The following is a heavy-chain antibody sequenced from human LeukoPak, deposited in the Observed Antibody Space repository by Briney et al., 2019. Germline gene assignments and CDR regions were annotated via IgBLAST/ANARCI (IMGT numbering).Heavy chain of an antibody. J-gene: IGHJ6*02. CDR3: ARASRTTVTTMGYYYYYGMDV. Sequence: SETLSLTCTVSGGSISSYYWSWIGQPPGKGLEWIGYIYYSGSTNYNPSLKSRVTISVDTSKKQFSLKLSSVTAADTAVYYCARASRTTVTTMGYYYYYGMDVWGQGTTVTVSS. CDR1: GGSISSYY. D-gene: IGHD4-17*01. CDR2: IYYSGST. V-gene: IGHV4-59*08.